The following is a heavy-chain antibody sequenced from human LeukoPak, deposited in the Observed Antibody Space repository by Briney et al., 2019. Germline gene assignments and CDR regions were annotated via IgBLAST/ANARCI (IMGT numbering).Heavy chain of an antibody. D-gene: IGHD3-22*01. J-gene: IGHJ3*02. CDR3: ARSRYYDSSDAFDI. CDR2: IYYSGST. Sequence: PSETLSLTCTVSGGPISSSSYYWGWIRQPPGKGLEWIGSIYYSGSTYYNPSLKSRVTISVDTSKNQFSLKLSSVTAADTAVYYCARSRYYDSSDAFDIWGQGTMVTVSS. V-gene: IGHV4-39*01. CDR1: GGPISSSSYY.